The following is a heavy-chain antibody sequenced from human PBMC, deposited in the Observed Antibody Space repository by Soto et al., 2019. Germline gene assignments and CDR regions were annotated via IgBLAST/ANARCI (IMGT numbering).Heavy chain of an antibody. CDR1: GYTFTSYG. V-gene: IGHV1-18*01. CDR2: ISAYNGNT. Sequence: ASVKVSCKASGYTFTSYGISWVRQAPGQGLEWMGWISAYNGNTNYAQKLQGRVTMTTDTSTSTAYMELRSLRSDDTAVYYCARDVRDFWSGYYPASYYYGMDVWGQGTTVTVSS. J-gene: IGHJ6*02. CDR3: ARDVRDFWSGYYPASYYYGMDV. D-gene: IGHD3-3*01.